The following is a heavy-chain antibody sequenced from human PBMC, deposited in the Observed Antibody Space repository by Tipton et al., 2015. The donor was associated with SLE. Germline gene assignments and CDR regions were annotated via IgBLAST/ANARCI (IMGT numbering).Heavy chain of an antibody. V-gene: IGHV3-53*01. CDR2: IYSGGST. CDR1: GFTVSSNY. CDR3: ASGRYGDDAFDI. D-gene: IGHD3-10*01. J-gene: IGHJ3*02. Sequence: SLRLSCAASGFTVSSNYMSWVRQAPGKGLEWVSVIYSGGSTYYADSVKGRFTISRDNSKNTLYLQINSLRAEDTAVYYCASGRYGDDAFDIWGQGTMVTVSS.